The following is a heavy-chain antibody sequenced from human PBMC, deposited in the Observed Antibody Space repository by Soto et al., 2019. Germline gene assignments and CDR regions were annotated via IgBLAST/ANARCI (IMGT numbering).Heavy chain of an antibody. CDR3: ARVRIRSGLFRSFDY. Sequence: GESLKISCEDSDYRSTSYWIAWVRQMPEKGLERMGIVYVDDSNTKYSPSFESQVTISADKSLTSAYLQWTSLRASATAMYYCARVRIRSGLFRSFDYWGQGTQVTVSS. J-gene: IGHJ4*02. V-gene: IGHV5-51*01. CDR1: DYRSTSYW. CDR2: VYVDDSNT. D-gene: IGHD3-3*02.